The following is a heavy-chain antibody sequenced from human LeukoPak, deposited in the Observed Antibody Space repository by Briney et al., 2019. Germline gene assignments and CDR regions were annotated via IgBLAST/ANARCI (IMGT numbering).Heavy chain of an antibody. Sequence: PSETLSLTCTVSGGPISSGGYYWSWIRQPAGKGLEWIGRIYTSGSTNYNPSLKSRVTMSVDTSKNQFSLKLSSVTAADTAVYYCARSRGYSYGTTFLDYWGQGTLVTVSS. CDR3: ARSRGYSYGTTFLDY. CDR2: IYTSGST. J-gene: IGHJ4*02. D-gene: IGHD5-18*01. CDR1: GGPISSGGYY. V-gene: IGHV4-61*02.